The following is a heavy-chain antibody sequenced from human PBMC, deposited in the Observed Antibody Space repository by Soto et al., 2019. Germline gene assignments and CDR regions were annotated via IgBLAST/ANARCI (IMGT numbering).Heavy chain of an antibody. CDR3: ARAVYGSSYDAFDI. Sequence: PSETLSLTCTVSGGSISSYYWSWIRQPPGKGLEWIGYIYYSGSTNYNPSLKSRVTISVDTSKNQFSLKLSSVTAADTAVYYCARAVYGSSYDAFDIWGQGQWSPSPQ. CDR2: IYYSGST. D-gene: IGHD3-10*01. V-gene: IGHV4-59*01. J-gene: IGHJ3*02. CDR1: GGSISSYY.